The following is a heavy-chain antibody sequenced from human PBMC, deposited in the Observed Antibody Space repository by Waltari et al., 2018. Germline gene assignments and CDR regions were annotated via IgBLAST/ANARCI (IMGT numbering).Heavy chain of an antibody. D-gene: IGHD1-26*01. CDR3: AKKLGVSSWYYFDY. Sequence: EVQLLESGGDLVQPGGSLRLSCAASGFPFSNYAMTWVRQAPGKGLEWVSVIGGGSTTYYADSVKGRFTISRDNSKNTLYLQMNRLRVEDTAVYYCAKKLGVSSWYYFDYWGQGTLVTVSS. V-gene: IGHV3-23*01. CDR2: IGGGSTT. J-gene: IGHJ4*02. CDR1: GFPFSNYA.